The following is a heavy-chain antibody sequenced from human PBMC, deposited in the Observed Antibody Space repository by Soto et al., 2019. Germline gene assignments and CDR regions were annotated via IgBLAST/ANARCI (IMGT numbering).Heavy chain of an antibody. CDR1: GGSISSSNW. CDR2: IYHSGST. D-gene: IGHD3-3*01. CDR3: ARLGFDYDFLSGFYNVHHYYGIDV. Sequence: SETLSLTCAVSGGSISSSNWWSWVRQPPGKGLEWIGEIYHSGSTNYNPSLKSRVTISVDKSKNQFSLKASDTAMYYCARLGFDYDFLSGFYNVHHYYGIDVWGQGTTVTVSS. V-gene: IGHV4-4*02. J-gene: IGHJ6*01.